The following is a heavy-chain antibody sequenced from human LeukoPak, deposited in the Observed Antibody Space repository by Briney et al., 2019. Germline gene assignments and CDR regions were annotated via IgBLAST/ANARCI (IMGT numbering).Heavy chain of an antibody. CDR2: IVVGSGNT. CDR3: AAVISGVYAQQLVPRSDY. Sequence: SVKVSCKASGFTFTSSAMQWVRQARGQRLEWIGWIVVGSGNTNYAQKFQERVTITRDMSTSTAYMELSSLRSEDTAVYYCAAVISGVYAQQLVPRSDYWGQGTLVTVSS. J-gene: IGHJ4*02. V-gene: IGHV1-58*02. CDR1: GFTFTSSA. D-gene: IGHD6-13*01.